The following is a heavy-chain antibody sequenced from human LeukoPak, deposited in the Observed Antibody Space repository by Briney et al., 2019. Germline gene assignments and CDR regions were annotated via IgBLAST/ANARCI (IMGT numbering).Heavy chain of an antibody. CDR3: AREKYSSSPYYYVDV. V-gene: IGHV4-61*01. Sequence: PSETLSLTCAVSGVSINTCCYYWTWIRQPPGKGLEWIGYKYYSGSTKYNPSLKSRVTISIDTSSNQFSLRLSSVTAADTAIYYCAREKYSSSPYYYVDVRGKGTTVTVSS. D-gene: IGHD6-13*01. J-gene: IGHJ6*03. CDR1: GVSINTCCYY. CDR2: KYYSGST.